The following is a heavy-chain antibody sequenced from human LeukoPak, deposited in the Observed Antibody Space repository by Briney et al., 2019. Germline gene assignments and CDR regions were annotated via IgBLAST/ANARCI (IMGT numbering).Heavy chain of an antibody. CDR1: GFTFGSYS. D-gene: IGHD3-10*01. Sequence: NSGGSLRLSCAASGFTFGSYSINWVRQAPGKGLEWVSSISSSSSYIYYADSVKGRFTISRDNAKNSLYLQMNSLRAEDTAVYYCATDLIHYYASGTKTWGQGTLVTVSS. CDR2: ISSSSSYI. J-gene: IGHJ5*02. CDR3: ATDLIHYYASGTKT. V-gene: IGHV3-21*01.